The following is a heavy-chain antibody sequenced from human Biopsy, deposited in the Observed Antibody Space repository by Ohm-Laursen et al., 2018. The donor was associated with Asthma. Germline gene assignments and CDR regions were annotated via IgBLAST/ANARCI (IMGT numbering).Heavy chain of an antibody. CDR3: ARQSGQDYDDTSAFDA. J-gene: IGHJ3*01. CDR1: GFSFGSYG. Sequence: SLRLSCSASGFSFGSYGMHWVRQGPGKGLEWVAHVSSGGHDKYYEDSVKGRFTISRDNSRNRLYLQINRLTVEDSAVYFCARQSGQDYDDTSAFDAWGQGTKVAVSS. CDR2: VSSGGHDK. D-gene: IGHD3-22*01. V-gene: IGHV3-30*03.